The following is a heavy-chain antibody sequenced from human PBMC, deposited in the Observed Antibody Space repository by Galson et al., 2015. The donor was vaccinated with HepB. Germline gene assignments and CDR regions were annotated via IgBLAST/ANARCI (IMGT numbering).Heavy chain of an antibody. CDR1: GDTFSSYA. J-gene: IGHJ6*03. D-gene: IGHD2-2*01. CDR2: IIPILGIA. V-gene: IGHV1-69*10. CDR3: ARNHIVVVPAASYYYYYYMDV. Sequence: SVKVSFKASGDTFSSYAISWVRQAPGQGLEWMGGIIPILGIANYAQKFQGRVTITADKSTSTAYMELSSLRSEDTAVYYCARNHIVVVPAASYYYYYYMDVWGKGTTVTVSS.